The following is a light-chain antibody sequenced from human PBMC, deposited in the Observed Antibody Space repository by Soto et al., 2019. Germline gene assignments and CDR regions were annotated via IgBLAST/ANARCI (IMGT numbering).Light chain of an antibody. J-gene: IGLJ3*02. Sequence: QSVLTQPASVSGSPGQSITISCTGASSDLGDYKFVSWYQQHPGKAPKLMIFEVYNRPSGVSNRFSGSQSGNTASLTISGLQAEDEAEYYCSSYTRTRTLLFGGGTKLTVL. CDR1: SSDLGDYKF. V-gene: IGLV2-14*01. CDR2: EVY. CDR3: SSYTRTRTLL.